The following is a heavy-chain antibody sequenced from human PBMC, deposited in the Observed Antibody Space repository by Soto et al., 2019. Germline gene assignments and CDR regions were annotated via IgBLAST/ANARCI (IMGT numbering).Heavy chain of an antibody. CDR3: ARDKRELRFLEWPTLRLGWFDP. Sequence: KQSQTLSLTCAISGDSVSSNSAAWNWIRQSPSRGLEWLGRTYYRSKWYNDYAVSVKSRITINPDTSKNQFSLQLNSVTPEDTAVYYCARDKRELRFLEWPTLRLGWFDPWGQGTLVTVSS. CDR2: TYYRSKWYN. V-gene: IGHV6-1*01. CDR1: GDSVSSNSAA. D-gene: IGHD3-3*01. J-gene: IGHJ5*02.